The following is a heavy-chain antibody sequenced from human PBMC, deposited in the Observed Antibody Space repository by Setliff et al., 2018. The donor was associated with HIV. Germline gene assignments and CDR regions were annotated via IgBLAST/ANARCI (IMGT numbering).Heavy chain of an antibody. V-gene: IGHV1-18*04. Sequence: ASVKVSCKASGYTFINFDITWVRQAPGQGLEWMGWISAYNGNTNYAQKFQGRVTMTKDTSTSTAYMEVRSLRSDDTAVYYCARGPLYGYDRGYFDYWGQGTLVTVSS. CDR1: GYTFINFD. J-gene: IGHJ4*02. D-gene: IGHD5-12*01. CDR3: ARGPLYGYDRGYFDY. CDR2: ISAYNGNT.